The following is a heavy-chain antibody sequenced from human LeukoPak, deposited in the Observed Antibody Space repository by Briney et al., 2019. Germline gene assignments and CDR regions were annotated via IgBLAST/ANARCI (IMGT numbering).Heavy chain of an antibody. V-gene: IGHV3-7*01. J-gene: IGHJ6*03. CDR1: GFTFSSYW. CDR2: IKQDGSEK. CDR3: AKGGGYEAQYYYYYLDV. D-gene: IGHD5-12*01. Sequence: GGSLRLSCAASGFTFSSYWMSWVRQAPGKGLEWVANIKQDGSEKYYADSVKGRFTVSRDNSKNTLYLQMKSLRAEDTAVYYCAKGGGYEAQYYYYYLDVWGKGTTVTISS.